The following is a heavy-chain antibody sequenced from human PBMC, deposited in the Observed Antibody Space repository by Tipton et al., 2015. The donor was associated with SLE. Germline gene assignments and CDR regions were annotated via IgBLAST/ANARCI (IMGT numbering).Heavy chain of an antibody. J-gene: IGHJ4*02. CDR3: ARVWGTGSRGVDY. CDR1: GDSVSTNSAA. CDR2: TYYRSKWYS. V-gene: IGHV6-1*01. D-gene: IGHD2-2*01. Sequence: GLVKPSQTLSLTCAISGDSVSTNSAAWTWIRQSPSRGLEWLGRTYYRSKWYSDYAVSVKSRITINPDTYKNQFSLQLNSVTPEDTAVYYCARVWGTGSRGVDYSGQGTLVTVSS.